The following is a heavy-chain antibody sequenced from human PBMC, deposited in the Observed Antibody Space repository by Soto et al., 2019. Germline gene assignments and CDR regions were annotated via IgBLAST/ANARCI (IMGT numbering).Heavy chain of an antibody. D-gene: IGHD5-18*01. CDR3: ARENSVQALLHHFDH. J-gene: IGHJ4*02. Sequence: PGGSLRLSCEASGFSFSSFAMNWVRQAPGRGLEWVSYISDDGASIYYADSLKGRFTISRDNAKNSLSLQMNNLRAEDTAVYYCARENSVQALLHHFDHWGLGTLVTVSS. CDR1: GFSFSSFA. CDR2: ISDDGASI. V-gene: IGHV3-48*03.